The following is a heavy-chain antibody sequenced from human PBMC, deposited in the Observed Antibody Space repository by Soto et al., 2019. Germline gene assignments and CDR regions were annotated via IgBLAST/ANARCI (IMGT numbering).Heavy chain of an antibody. J-gene: IGHJ6*02. D-gene: IGHD6-13*01. CDR3: ERDSSCWYFTYYYYGMAV. CDR2: INPSGGST. V-gene: IGHV1-46*01. CDR1: GYTFTSYY. Sequence: ASVKGSCKASGYTFTSYYMHWVRQAPGEGLEWMGIINPSGGSTSYAQKFQGRVTMTRDTSTSTVYMELSSLRSEDTAAYYCERDSSCWYFTYYYYGMAVWGQGTTVPVSS.